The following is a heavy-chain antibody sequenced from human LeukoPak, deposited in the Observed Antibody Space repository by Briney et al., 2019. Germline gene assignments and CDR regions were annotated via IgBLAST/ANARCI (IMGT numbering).Heavy chain of an antibody. J-gene: IGHJ4*02. CDR2: VYHSGST. D-gene: IGHD4-11*01. Sequence: PSVTLSLTCTVSGDSISSYYWNWIRQPPGKGLEWIGYVYHSGSTNNNPSLKSRVTISVDTSKNQFSLKLSSVTAADTAVYYCARRPYYSNSYFDYWGQGTLVTVSS. CDR3: ARRPYYSNSYFDY. V-gene: IGHV4-59*08. CDR1: GDSISSYY.